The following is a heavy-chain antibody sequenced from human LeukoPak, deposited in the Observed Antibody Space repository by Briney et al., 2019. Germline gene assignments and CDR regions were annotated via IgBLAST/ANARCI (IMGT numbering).Heavy chain of an antibody. CDR1: GFTFSSYG. J-gene: IGHJ4*02. D-gene: IGHD6-19*01. Sequence: GGSLRLSCAASGFTFSSYGMSWVRQAPGKGLEWVSYISSSGSTIYYADSVKGRFTISRDNAKNSLYLQMNSLRAEDTAVYYCARGEGIAVATSFYWGQGTLVTVSS. V-gene: IGHV3-48*04. CDR3: ARGEGIAVATSFY. CDR2: ISSSGSTI.